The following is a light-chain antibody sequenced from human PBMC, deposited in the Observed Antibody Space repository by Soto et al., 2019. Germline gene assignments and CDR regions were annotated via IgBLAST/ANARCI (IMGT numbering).Light chain of an antibody. CDR1: SSDVGGYNY. V-gene: IGLV2-14*01. Sequence: QSVLTQPASVSGSPGQSITISCTGTSSDVGGYNYVSWYQQHPGKAPKLMISEVSNRPSGVSNRFSGSKSGNTASLTISGLQAEDEADYYCSSYTSCSTLVFGGGTKLTVL. J-gene: IGLJ2*01. CDR2: EVS. CDR3: SSYTSCSTLV.